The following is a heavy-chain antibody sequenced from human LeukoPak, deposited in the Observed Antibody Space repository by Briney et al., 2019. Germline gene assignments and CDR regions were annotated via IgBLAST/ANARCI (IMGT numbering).Heavy chain of an antibody. CDR1: GFTFSSYA. Sequence: PGGSLRLSCAASGFTFSSYAVSWVRQAPGKGLEWVSAISGSGGSTYYADSVKGRFTISRDNSKNTLYLQMNSLRAEDTAVYYCAKNPRSGGSGRYFDYWGQGTLVTVSS. CDR3: AKNPRSGGSGRYFDY. V-gene: IGHV3-23*01. J-gene: IGHJ4*02. D-gene: IGHD2-15*01. CDR2: ISGSGGST.